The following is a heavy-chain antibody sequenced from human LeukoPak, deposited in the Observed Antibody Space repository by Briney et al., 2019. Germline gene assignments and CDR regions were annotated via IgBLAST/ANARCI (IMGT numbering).Heavy chain of an antibody. J-gene: IGHJ4*02. CDR1: GYTFTSYY. Sequence: ASVKVSCKASGYTFTSYYMHWVRQAPGQGLEWMGIINPSGGSTSYAQKFQGRVTITADESTSTAYMELSSLRSEDTAVYYCARDDEYQKRYYYDSSGYSNWGQGTLVTVSS. CDR2: INPSGGST. V-gene: IGHV1-46*01. D-gene: IGHD3-22*01. CDR3: ARDDEYQKRYYYDSSGYSN.